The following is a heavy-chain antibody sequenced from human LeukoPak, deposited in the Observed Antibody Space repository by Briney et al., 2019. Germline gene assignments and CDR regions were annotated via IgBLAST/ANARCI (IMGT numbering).Heavy chain of an antibody. J-gene: IGHJ4*02. V-gene: IGHV4-30-2*01. CDR2: IYHSGST. CDR3: AREPSGGFTGTDY. Sequence: PSETLSLTCTVSGGSISSGGYYWSWIRQPPGKGLEWIGYIYHSGSTYYNPSLKSRVTISVDRSKNQFSLKLSSVTAADTAVYYCAREPSGGFTGTDYWGQGTLVTVSS. D-gene: IGHD1-1*01. CDR1: GGSISSGGYY.